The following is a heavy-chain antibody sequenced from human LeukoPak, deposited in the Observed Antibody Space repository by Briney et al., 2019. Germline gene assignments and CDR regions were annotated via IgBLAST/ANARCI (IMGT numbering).Heavy chain of an antibody. CDR1: GYTFTSYG. Sequence: GASVKVSCKASGYTFTSYGISWVRQAPGQGLEWMGWISAYNVNTNYAQKLQGRVTMTTDTSTSTAYMELRSLRSDDTAVYYCAREYSWDIVVVPAAINAFDIWGQGTMVTVSS. J-gene: IGHJ3*02. CDR2: ISAYNVNT. CDR3: AREYSWDIVVVPAAINAFDI. V-gene: IGHV1-18*01. D-gene: IGHD2-2*02.